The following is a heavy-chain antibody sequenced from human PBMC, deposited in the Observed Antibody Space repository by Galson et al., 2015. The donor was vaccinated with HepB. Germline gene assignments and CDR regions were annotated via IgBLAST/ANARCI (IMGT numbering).Heavy chain of an antibody. CDR1: GYTFNSYG. CDR2: ISLSNGHT. J-gene: IGHJ6*04. CDR3: AREKGYYGMDV. Sequence: SVKVSCKASGYTFNSYGISWVRQAPGQGLEWMGWISLSNGHTDYIEKLQGRVTMTTDTSTTTAYMELRSLRVDDTAVYYCAREKGYYGMDVWGEGTTVTVSP. V-gene: IGHV1-18*04.